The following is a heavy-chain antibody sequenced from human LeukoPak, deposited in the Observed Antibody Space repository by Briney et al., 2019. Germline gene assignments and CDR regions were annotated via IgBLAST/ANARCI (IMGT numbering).Heavy chain of an antibody. J-gene: IGHJ4*02. V-gene: IGHV3-7*03. CDR2: INLSGSET. CDR3: ARVVYDSRGYYSGAFDY. Sequence: AGGSLRLSCVGSGFTFSRYWITWVRQAPGKGLEWVANINLSGSETYYVDSVKGRLTISRDNAKNSLYLQMSTLRAEDTAVYYCARVVYDSRGYYSGAFDYWGQGTLVTVSS. D-gene: IGHD3-22*01. CDR1: GFTFSRYW.